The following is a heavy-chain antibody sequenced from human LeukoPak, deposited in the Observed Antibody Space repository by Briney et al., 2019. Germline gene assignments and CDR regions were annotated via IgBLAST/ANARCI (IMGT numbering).Heavy chain of an antibody. J-gene: IGHJ4*02. CDR2: TTAGGVTT. V-gene: IGHV3-23*01. D-gene: IGHD1-26*01. Sequence: GGSLRLSCAASGFTFSGYAMNWVRQAPGKGLEWVSSTTAGGVTTYYADSVKGRFTISRDNSKNTLYLQMNSLTAEDTAVYYCASAYKWELLYWGQGTLVTVSS. CDR1: GFTFSGYA. CDR3: ASAYKWELLY.